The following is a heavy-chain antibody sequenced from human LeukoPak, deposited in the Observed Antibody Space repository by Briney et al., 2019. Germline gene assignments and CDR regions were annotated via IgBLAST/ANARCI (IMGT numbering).Heavy chain of an antibody. CDR1: GFTFSSYG. J-gene: IGHJ3*02. V-gene: IGHV3-48*01. Sequence: GGSLRLSCAASGFTFSSYGMNWVRQAPGKGLEWVSYISSSSGTIYYADSVRGRFTISRDNAKNSLYLQMNSLRAEDTAVYYCARDGLGDAFDIWGQGTMVTVSS. CDR2: ISSSSGTI. D-gene: IGHD5-12*01. CDR3: ARDGLGDAFDI.